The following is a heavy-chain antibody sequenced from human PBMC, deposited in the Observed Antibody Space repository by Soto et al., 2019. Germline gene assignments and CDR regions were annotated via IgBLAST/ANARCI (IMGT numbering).Heavy chain of an antibody. J-gene: IGHJ6*02. V-gene: IGHV1-2*04. D-gene: IGHD2-8*01. CDR2: INPKSGGT. CDR3: ARGDSTDCSNGVCSFFYNHDMDV. Sequence: ASVKISCKASGYSFTDYHIHWVRQAPGQGLEWLGRINPKSGGTSTAQKFQGWVTMTTDTSISTASMELTRLTSDDTATYYCARGDSTDCSNGVCSFFYNHDMDVWGQGTTVTVSS. CDR1: GYSFTDYH.